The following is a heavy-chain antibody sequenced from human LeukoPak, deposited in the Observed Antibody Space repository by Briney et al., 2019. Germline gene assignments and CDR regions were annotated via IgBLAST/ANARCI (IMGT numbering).Heavy chain of an antibody. J-gene: IGHJ4*02. D-gene: IGHD5-18*01. V-gene: IGHV3-21*01. Sequence: GGSLRLSCTASGFTFSSYSMNWVRQAPGKGLEWGSSISSSSSYIYYADSVKGRFTISRDNAKNSLYLQMNSLRAEDTAVYYCARKYSYGYGEVFDYWGQGTLVTVSS. CDR2: ISSSSSYI. CDR1: GFTFSSYS. CDR3: ARKYSYGYGEVFDY.